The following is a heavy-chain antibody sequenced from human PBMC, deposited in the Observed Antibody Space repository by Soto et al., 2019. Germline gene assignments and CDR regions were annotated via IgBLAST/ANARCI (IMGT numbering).Heavy chain of an antibody. CDR2: ISAYNGNT. J-gene: IGHJ4*02. CDR1: GYTFTSYG. Sequence: ASVKVSCKASGYTFTSYGISWVRQAPGQGLEWMGWISAYNGNTNYAQKLQGRVTMTTDTSTSTAYMELRSLRSDDTAVYYCARVLRPGGDYRWGAEDYWGQGTLVTVSS. V-gene: IGHV1-18*01. CDR3: ARVLRPGGDYRWGAEDY. D-gene: IGHD4-17*01.